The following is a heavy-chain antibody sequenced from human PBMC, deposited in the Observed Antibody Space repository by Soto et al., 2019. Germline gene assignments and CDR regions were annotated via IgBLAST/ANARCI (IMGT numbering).Heavy chain of an antibody. J-gene: IGHJ6*02. CDR3: ASGDKPWLVHYYYYGMDV. Sequence: PSETLSLTCAVYGGSFSGYYWSWIRQPPGKGLEWIGEINHRGSTNYNPSLKSRVTISVDTSKNQFSLKLSSVTAADTAVYYCASGDKPWLVHYYYYGMDVWGQGTTVTVSS. V-gene: IGHV4-34*01. D-gene: IGHD6-19*01. CDR2: INHRGST. CDR1: GGSFSGYY.